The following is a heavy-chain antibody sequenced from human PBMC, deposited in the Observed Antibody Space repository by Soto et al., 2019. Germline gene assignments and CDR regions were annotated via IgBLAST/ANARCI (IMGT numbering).Heavy chain of an antibody. CDR3: ARYTGSYYSY. CDR1: GYSISSGYY. V-gene: IGHV4-38-2*01. J-gene: IGHJ4*02. Sequence: ETLSLTCAVSGYSISSGYYWGWIRQPPGKGLEWIGSIYHSGSTDYNPSLKSRVTISVDTSNNQFSLNLISVTAADTAVYYCARYTGSYYSYWGQGTLVTVSS. CDR2: IYHSGST. D-gene: IGHD1-26*01.